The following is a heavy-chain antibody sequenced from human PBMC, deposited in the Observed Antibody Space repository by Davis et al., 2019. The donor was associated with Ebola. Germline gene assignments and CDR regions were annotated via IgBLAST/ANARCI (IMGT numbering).Heavy chain of an antibody. CDR3: AALFSGSYLAYVDV. CDR1: SGSVSSNVYS. Sequence: MPSETLSLTCTVASGSVSSNVYSWNWIRQSPEMGLEWIGNVYNRGTTNYNPSLNSRVTISKDTSRNQFSLELRSVTAADTAVYYCAALFSGSYLAYVDVWGKGTTVTVS. D-gene: IGHD1-26*01. CDR2: VYNRGTT. V-gene: IGHV4-61*08. J-gene: IGHJ6*03.